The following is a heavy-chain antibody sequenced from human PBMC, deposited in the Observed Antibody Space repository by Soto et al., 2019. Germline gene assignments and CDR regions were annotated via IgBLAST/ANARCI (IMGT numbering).Heavy chain of an antibody. V-gene: IGHV3-72*01. CDR1: GFTFSDHY. Sequence: EDQLVESGGGLVQPGGSLRLSCAASGFTFSDHYMDWVRQAPGKGLEWVGRSKHKANSYATEYASSVKGRFTISRDDSNDSLYLQMNSLKTAYTAVYYCVTGVTGTFDYWGQGTLLTVSS. D-gene: IGHD1-20*01. J-gene: IGHJ4*02. CDR2: SKHKANSYAT. CDR3: VTGVTGTFDY.